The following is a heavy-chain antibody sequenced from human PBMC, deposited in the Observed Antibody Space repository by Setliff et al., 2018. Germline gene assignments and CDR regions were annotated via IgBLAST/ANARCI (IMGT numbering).Heavy chain of an antibody. Sequence: ASVQVSCKASGYTFATYGISWVRQAPGQGLEWMGWISPYNSNTNYAQNFQGRVTMTTDTSTSTAYMELRSLRSDDTAMYYCARDLSTTVMTRSWYYFDYWGQGTLVTVSS. J-gene: IGHJ4*02. CDR1: GYTFATYG. CDR3: ARDLSTTVMTRSWYYFDY. V-gene: IGHV1-18*01. D-gene: IGHD4-17*01. CDR2: ISPYNSNT.